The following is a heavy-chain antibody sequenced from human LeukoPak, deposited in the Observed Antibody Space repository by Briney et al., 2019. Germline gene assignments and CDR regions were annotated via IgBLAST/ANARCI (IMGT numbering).Heavy chain of an antibody. D-gene: IGHD3-10*01. CDR3: ARDNGYYGSGSYISSDY. CDR2: INHSGST. V-gene: IGHV4-34*01. CDR1: GGSFSGYY. Sequence: SETLSLTRAVYGGSFSGYYWSWIRQPPGKGLEWIGEINHSGSTNYNPSLKSRVTISVDTSKNQFSLKLSSVTAADTAVYYCARDNGYYGSGSYISSDYWGQGTLVTVSS. J-gene: IGHJ4*02.